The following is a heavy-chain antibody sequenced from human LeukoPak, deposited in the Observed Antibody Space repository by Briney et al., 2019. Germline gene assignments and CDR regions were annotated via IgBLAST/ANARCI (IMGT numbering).Heavy chain of an antibody. J-gene: IGHJ3*01. CDR1: GFTFDDYS. V-gene: IGHV3-43*01. Sequence: PGGSLRLFCAASGFTFDDYSMHWVRQRPGKGLEWVSLISWDGSDTDYGVSVKGRFSISRDNSQNSLYLQMNSLRTEDTALYYCAKDLNTAWGDAFDVWGQGTMVSVSS. D-gene: IGHD5-18*01. CDR3: AKDLNTAWGDAFDV. CDR2: ISWDGSDT.